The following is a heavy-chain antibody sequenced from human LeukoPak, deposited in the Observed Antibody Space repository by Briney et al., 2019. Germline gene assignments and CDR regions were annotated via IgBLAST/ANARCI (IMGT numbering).Heavy chain of an antibody. J-gene: IGHJ6*03. D-gene: IGHD2-8*02. CDR2: VSGIAGRT. Sequence: GGSLRLSCAASGFTFSSFAITWVRQAPGKGLEWVSTVSGIAGRTDYADSVKGRFTISRDNLKNTLYLQMNGLRAEDTAVYYCAKNRGHCVDGVCHNYYYMDVWGRGTTVTVSS. CDR1: GFTFSSFA. V-gene: IGHV3-23*01. CDR3: AKNRGHCVDGVCHNYYYMDV.